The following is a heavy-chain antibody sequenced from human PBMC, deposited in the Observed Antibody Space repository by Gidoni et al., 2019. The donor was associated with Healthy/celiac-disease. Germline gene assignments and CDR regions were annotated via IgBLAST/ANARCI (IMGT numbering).Heavy chain of an antibody. CDR3: ARVHVTVTTDKARLGNWFDP. V-gene: IGHV4-34*01. J-gene: IGHJ5*02. CDR2: INHSGST. CDR1: GGSFSGYY. Sequence: QVQLQQWGAGLLKPSETLSLTCAVYGGSFSGYYWSWIRQPPGKGLEWIGEINHSGSTNYNPSLKSRVTISVDTSKNQFSLKLSSVTAADTAVYYCARVHVTVTTDKARLGNWFDPWGQGTLVTVSS. D-gene: IGHD4-17*01.